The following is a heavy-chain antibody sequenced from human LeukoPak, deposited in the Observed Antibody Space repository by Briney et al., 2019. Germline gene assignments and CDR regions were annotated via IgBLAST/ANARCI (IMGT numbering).Heavy chain of an antibody. CDR1: GYSFTSYW. V-gene: IGHV5-51*01. CDR2: IYPGDSDT. J-gene: IGHJ6*02. Sequence: GESLKISCKGSGYSFTSYWIGWVRQMPGKGLEWMGIIYPGDSDTRYSPSFQGQVTISADKSISTAYLQWSSLKASVTAMYYCARQVVVVTATDYYYYGMDVWGQGTTVTVSS. CDR3: ARQVVVVTATDYYYYGMDV. D-gene: IGHD2-21*02.